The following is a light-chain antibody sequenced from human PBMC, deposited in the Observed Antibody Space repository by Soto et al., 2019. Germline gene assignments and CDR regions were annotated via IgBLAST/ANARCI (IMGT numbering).Light chain of an antibody. J-gene: IGKJ1*01. V-gene: IGKV3-20*01. CDR1: QSINSD. Sequence: EIVMTQSSATLSVSPGERVILSCRASQSINSDLAWYQQKPGQAPRLLIYGASSRATGIPDRFSGSGSGTDFTLTISRLEPEDFAVYYCQQYGSSPRTFGQGTKVDI. CDR2: GAS. CDR3: QQYGSSPRT.